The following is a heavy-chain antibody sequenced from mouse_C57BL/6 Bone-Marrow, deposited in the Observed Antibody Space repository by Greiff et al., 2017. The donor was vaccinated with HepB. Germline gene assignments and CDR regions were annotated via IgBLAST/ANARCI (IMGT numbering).Heavy chain of an antibody. CDR1: GYTFTSYG. CDR2: IYPRSGNT. CDR3: AREPYYYGNYFDY. V-gene: IGHV1-81*01. J-gene: IGHJ2*01. D-gene: IGHD1-1*01. Sequence: VQLQQSGAELARPGATVKLSCKASGYTFTSYGISWVKQRTGQGLEWIGEIYPRSGNTYYNEKFKGKATLTADKSSSTAYMELRSLTSEDSAVYFCAREPYYYGNYFDYWGQGTTLTVSS.